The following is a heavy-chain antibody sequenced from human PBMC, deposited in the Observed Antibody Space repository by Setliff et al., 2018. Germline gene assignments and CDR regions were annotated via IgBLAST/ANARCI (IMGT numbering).Heavy chain of an antibody. V-gene: IGHV1-69*05. J-gene: IGHJ4*02. Sequence: SVKVSCKASGDTFSTYALSWVRQAPGQGLEWMGGVIPLLETTKYAQKFQGRVTMTTDTSTSTAYMELRSLRSDDTAVYYCARDTRDRYDTSGHYLSLDSWGQGTLVTVSS. CDR2: VIPLLETT. CDR3: ARDTRDRYDTSGHYLSLDS. D-gene: IGHD3-22*01. CDR1: GDTFSTYA.